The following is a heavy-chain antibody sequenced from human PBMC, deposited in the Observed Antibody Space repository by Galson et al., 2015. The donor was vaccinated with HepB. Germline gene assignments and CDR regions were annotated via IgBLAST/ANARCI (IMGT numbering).Heavy chain of an antibody. J-gene: IGHJ4*02. Sequence: SVKVYCKASGFSFSTSAVQWVRQARGQRLEWIGWIAVGSGNTNYAEKFQERVTLTRDMYTSTAYMELSSLRSEGTAVYYCSADSLHKWELRYWGQGTLVTGSS. CDR1: GFSFSTSA. D-gene: IGHD1-26*01. CDR3: SADSLHKWELRY. V-gene: IGHV1-58*01. CDR2: IAVGSGNT.